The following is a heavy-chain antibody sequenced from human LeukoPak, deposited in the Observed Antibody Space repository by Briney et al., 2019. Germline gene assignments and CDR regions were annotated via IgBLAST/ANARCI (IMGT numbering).Heavy chain of an antibody. CDR2: ISSSSSYI. J-gene: IGHJ6*03. D-gene: IGHD5-12*01. CDR3: ARDEIVATTKANYYYYMDV. CDR1: GFTFSSYG. V-gene: IGHV3-21*01. Sequence: PGGSLRLSCAASGFTFSSYGMHWVRQAPGKGLEWVSSISSSSSYIYYADSVKGRFTISRDNAKNSLYLQMNSLRAEDTAVYYCARDEIVATTKANYYYYMDVWGKGTTVTISS.